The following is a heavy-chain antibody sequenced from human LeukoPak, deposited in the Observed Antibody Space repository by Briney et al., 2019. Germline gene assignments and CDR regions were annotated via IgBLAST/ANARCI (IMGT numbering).Heavy chain of an antibody. CDR2: ISAYNGNT. V-gene: IGHV1-18*01. Sequence: ASVKVSCKASGYTFTPYGIGWVRQAPGQGREWRGWISAYNGNTNYAQKLQGRVTMTTDTSTSTAYMELRSLRSDDTAVYYCARSIITGIAARALDYWGQGTLVTVSS. D-gene: IGHD6-6*01. CDR1: GYTFTPYG. J-gene: IGHJ4*02. CDR3: ARSIITGIAARALDY.